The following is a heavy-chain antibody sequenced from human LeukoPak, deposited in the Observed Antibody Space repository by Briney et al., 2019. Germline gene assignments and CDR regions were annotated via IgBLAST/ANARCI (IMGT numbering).Heavy chain of an antibody. CDR2: INQDGKTK. CDR3: ARDPAYGALDY. CDR1: GFTFSDSW. J-gene: IGHJ4*02. Sequence: GGSLRLSCAASGFTFSDSWMTWVRQAPGRGLEWVADINQDGKTKSYMDSVEGRFTISRDNARNSMYLQVSSLRAEDTAVYYCARDPAYGALDYWGQGTLVTVSS. D-gene: IGHD4-17*01. V-gene: IGHV3-7*01.